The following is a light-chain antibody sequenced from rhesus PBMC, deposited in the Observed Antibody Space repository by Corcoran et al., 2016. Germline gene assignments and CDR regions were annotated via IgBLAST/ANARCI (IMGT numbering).Light chain of an antibody. CDR3: QQRKSYPLT. V-gene: IGKV1-38*01. Sequence: DIQLTQSPSSLSASVGDRVTITCRASQGLTTYLAWYPQKPGTAPKLLIYDASILQSGVPSRFSVSGSGTDFTLTISNLQPEDFAVYYCQQRKSYPLTFGGGTKVEIK. CDR1: QGLTTY. CDR2: DAS. J-gene: IGKJ4*01.